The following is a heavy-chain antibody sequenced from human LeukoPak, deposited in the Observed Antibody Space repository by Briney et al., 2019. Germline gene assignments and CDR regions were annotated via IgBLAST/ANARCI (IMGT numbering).Heavy chain of an antibody. D-gene: IGHD6-19*01. CDR2: FDPEDGET. CDR3: ATAQEVAGLFFDY. V-gene: IGHV1-24*01. Sequence: ASVTVSCKVSGYTLTELSMHWVRQAPGKGLEWMGGFDPEDGETIYAQKFQGRVTMTEDTSTDTAYMELSSLRSEDTAVYCCATAQEVAGLFFDYWGQGTLVTVSS. J-gene: IGHJ4*02. CDR1: GYTLTELS.